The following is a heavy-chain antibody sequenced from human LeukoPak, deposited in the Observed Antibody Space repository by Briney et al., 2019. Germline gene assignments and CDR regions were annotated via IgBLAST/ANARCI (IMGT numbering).Heavy chain of an antibody. CDR1: GFTFSSYS. V-gene: IGHV3-21*01. J-gene: IGHJ3*02. Sequence: GGSLRLSCAASGFTFSSYSMNWVRQAPGKGLEWVSSISSSSSYIYYADSVKGRFTISRDNAKNSQYLQMNSLRAEDTAVYYCATLYYYGSGSQRAFDIWGQGTMVTVSS. D-gene: IGHD3-10*01. CDR2: ISSSSSYI. CDR3: ATLYYYGSGSQRAFDI.